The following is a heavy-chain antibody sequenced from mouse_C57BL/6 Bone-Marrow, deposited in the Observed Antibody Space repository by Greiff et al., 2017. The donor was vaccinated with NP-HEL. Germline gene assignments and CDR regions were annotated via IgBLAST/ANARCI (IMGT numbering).Heavy chain of an antibody. D-gene: IGHD2-4*01. Sequence: QVQLQQPGAELVKPGASVKLSCKASGYTFTSYWMHWVKQRPGRGLEWIGRIDPNSGGTKYNEKFKSKATLTVDKPSSTAYMQLSRLTSEDSAVYYCTRGGLRRRHYWYFDVGGTGTTVTVSS. CDR2: IDPNSGGT. CDR1: GYTFTSYW. V-gene: IGHV1-72*01. CDR3: TRGGLRRRHYWYFDV. J-gene: IGHJ1*03.